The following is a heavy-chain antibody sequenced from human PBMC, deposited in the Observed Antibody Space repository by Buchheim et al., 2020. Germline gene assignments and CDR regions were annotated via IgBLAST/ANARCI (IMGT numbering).Heavy chain of an antibody. V-gene: IGHV1-3*01. CDR2: INAGNGNT. Sequence: QVQLVQSGAEVKKPGASVNVFCKASGYTFTSYAMHWVRQAPGQRREWMGWINAGNGNTKYSQKFQGRVTITRDTSANTAYMELSRLRSKDTAVYYCARDRSSGWYYYFDYWGQGTL. CDR3: ARDRSSGWYYYFDY. D-gene: IGHD6-19*01. J-gene: IGHJ4*02. CDR1: GYTFTSYA.